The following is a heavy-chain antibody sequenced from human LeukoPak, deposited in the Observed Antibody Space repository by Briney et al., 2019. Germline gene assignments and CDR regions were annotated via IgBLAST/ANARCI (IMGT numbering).Heavy chain of an antibody. CDR2: INPNSGGT. Sequence: ASVKVSCKASGYTFTGYYMHWVRQAPGQGLEWMGRINPNSGGTNYAQKFQGRVTMTRDTSISTAYMELSRLRSDDTAVYYCARGRSSSGYFDYWGQRTLVTVSS. CDR3: ARGRSSSGYFDY. D-gene: IGHD6-6*01. J-gene: IGHJ4*02. CDR1: GYTFTGYY. V-gene: IGHV1-2*06.